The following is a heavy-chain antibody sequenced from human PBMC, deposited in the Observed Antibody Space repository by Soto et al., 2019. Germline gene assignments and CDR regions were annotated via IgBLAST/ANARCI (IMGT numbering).Heavy chain of an antibody. CDR1: GGSISSYY. Sequence: SETLSLTCTVSGGSISSYYWSWIRQPPGKGLEWIGYIYYSGSTNCNPSLKSRVTISVDTSKNQFSLKLSSVTAADTAVYYCARCGPGIAYYCYAKDVPGRRTSDTVYS. CDR3: ARCGPGIAYYCYAKDV. J-gene: IGHJ6*02. V-gene: IGHV4-59*01. CDR2: IYYSGST. D-gene: IGHD2-2*01.